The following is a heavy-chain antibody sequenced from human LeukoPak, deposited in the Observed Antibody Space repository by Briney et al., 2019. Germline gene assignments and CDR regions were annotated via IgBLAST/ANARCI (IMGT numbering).Heavy chain of an antibody. V-gene: IGHV4-31*03. CDR2: IYYSGST. CDR3: ARVRGSGYYYDY. CDR1: GGSISSGDYY. J-gene: IGHJ4*02. D-gene: IGHD3-22*01. Sequence: SETLSLTCTVSGGSISSGDYYWSWIRQHPGKGLEWIGYIYYSGSTYYNPSLKSRVTISVDTSKNQFSLKLSSVTAADTAVYYCARVRGSGYYYDYWGQGTLVTVSS.